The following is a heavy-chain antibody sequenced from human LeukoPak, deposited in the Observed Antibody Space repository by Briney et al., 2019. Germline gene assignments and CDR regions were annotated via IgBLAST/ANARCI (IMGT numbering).Heavy chain of an antibody. V-gene: IGHV3-49*04. CDR3: TQTKIRFLEWFIFDY. J-gene: IGHJ4*02. CDR1: GFTFGDYA. Sequence: QPGRSLRLSCPASGFTFGDYAMSWVRPAPGKGLEWVGFIRSKAYGGTTEYAASVKGRFTISRDDSKSIAYLQMNSLKTEDTAVYYCTQTKIRFLEWFIFDYWGQGTLVTVSS. CDR2: IRSKAYGGTT. D-gene: IGHD3-3*01.